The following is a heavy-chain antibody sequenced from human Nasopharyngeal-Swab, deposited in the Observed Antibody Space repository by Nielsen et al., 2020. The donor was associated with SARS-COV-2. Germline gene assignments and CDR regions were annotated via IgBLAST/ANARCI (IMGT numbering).Heavy chain of an antibody. Sequence: GESLKISCAASGFTFSSYSMNWVRQAPGKGLEWVSSISIRSGYIYYADSVEGRFTISRDNAKNSLYLQMHSLRAEDTAVYYCARTRYYDSSGYYPDYWGQGTLVTVSS. CDR2: ISIRSGYI. D-gene: IGHD3-22*01. CDR3: ARTRYYDSSGYYPDY. V-gene: IGHV3-21*01. J-gene: IGHJ4*02. CDR1: GFTFSSYS.